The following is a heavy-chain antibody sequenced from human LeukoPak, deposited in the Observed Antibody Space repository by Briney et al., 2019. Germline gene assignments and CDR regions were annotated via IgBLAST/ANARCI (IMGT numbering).Heavy chain of an antibody. CDR1: GGSFSGYY. CDR3: ARGVGYCSGGSCTDPTPFDY. D-gene: IGHD2-15*01. V-gene: IGHV4-34*01. J-gene: IGHJ4*02. CDR2: INHSGST. Sequence: SETLSLTCAVYGGSFSGYYWSWIRQPPGKGLEWIGEINHSGSTNYNPSLKSRVTISVDTSKNQFSLKLSSVTAADTAVYYCARGVGYCSGGSCTDPTPFDYWGQGTLVTVSS.